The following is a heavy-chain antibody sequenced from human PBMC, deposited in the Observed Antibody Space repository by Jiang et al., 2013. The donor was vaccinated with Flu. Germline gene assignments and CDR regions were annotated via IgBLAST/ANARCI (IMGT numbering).Heavy chain of an antibody. CDR1: GGSFSGYY. CDR2: INHSGTT. D-gene: IGHD2-21*02. Sequence: LLKPSETLSLTCGVYGGSFSGYYWSWIRQSPGKGLEWIGEINHSGTTNYNPSLKSRVTISVDTSKNQFSLQLSSVTAADTAVYYCARGGVFCGGDCKEYFQHWGQGTLVTVSS. V-gene: IGHV4-34*01. J-gene: IGHJ1*01. CDR3: ARGGVFCGGDCKEYFQH.